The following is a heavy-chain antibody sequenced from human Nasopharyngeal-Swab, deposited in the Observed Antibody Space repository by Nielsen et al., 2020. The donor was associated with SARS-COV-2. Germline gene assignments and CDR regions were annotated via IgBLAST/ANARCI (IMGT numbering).Heavy chain of an antibody. V-gene: IGHV1-2*06. CDR3: ARDDGDVPGVTGSGPPGGF. CDR1: GYTFTGYY. Sequence: ASVKVSCKTSGYTFTGYYMHWVRQAPGQGLEWMGRINPNSGDTNYAQNFQGRVTMTRDTSIKTAYMELSSLRSDDTAVYYCARDDGDVPGVTGSGPPGGFWGQGTLVTVSS. J-gene: IGHJ4*02. D-gene: IGHD2-8*01. CDR2: INPNSGDT.